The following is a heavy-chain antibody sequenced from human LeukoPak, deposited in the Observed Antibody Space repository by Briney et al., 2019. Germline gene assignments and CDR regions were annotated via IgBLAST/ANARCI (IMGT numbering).Heavy chain of an antibody. CDR1: GFTFSSYA. CDR3: AGSSTPMTYYYMDV. J-gene: IGHJ6*03. CDR2: ISYDGSNK. V-gene: IGHV3-30*01. Sequence: GRSLRLSCAASGFTFSSYAMHWVRQAPGKGLEWVAVISYDGSNKYYADSVKGRFTISRDNSKNTLYLQMNSLRAGDTAVYYCAGSSTPMTYYYMDVWGKGTTVTVSS.